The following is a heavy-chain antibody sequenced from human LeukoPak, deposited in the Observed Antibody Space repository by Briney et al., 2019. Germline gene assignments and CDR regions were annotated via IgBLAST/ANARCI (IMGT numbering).Heavy chain of an antibody. J-gene: IGHJ4*02. Sequence: PSETLSLTCAVYGGSFSGYYWSWIRQPPGKGLEWIGYIYYSGSTNYNPSLKSRVTISVDTSKNQFSLKLSSVTAADTAVYYCAAYYDSSGYPFDYWGQGTLVTVSS. CDR2: IYYSGST. D-gene: IGHD3-22*01. CDR1: GGSFSGYY. CDR3: AAYYDSSGYPFDY. V-gene: IGHV4-59*08.